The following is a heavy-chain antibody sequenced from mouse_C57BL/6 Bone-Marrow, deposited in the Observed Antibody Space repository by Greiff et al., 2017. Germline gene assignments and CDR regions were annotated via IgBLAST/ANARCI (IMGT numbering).Heavy chain of an antibody. Sequence: QVQLQQPGAELVKPGASVKMSCKASGYTFTSYWITWVKQRPGQGLEWIGDIYPGSGSTNYNEKFKSKATLTVDTSSSTAYMQLSSLTSEDSAVYYCARGYYGSISWFAYWGQGTLVTVSA. J-gene: IGHJ3*01. V-gene: IGHV1-55*01. CDR1: GYTFTSYW. CDR3: ARGYYGSISWFAY. CDR2: IYPGSGST. D-gene: IGHD1-1*01.